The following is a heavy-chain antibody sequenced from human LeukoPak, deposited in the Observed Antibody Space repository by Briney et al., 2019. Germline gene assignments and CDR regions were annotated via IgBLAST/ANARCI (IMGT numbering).Heavy chain of an antibody. CDR1: EFTFSSYA. V-gene: IGHV3-23*01. Sequence: GGSLRLSCAASEFTFSSYAMSWVRQAPGKGLEWVSAISGSGGSTYYADSVKGRFTISRDNSKNTLYLQMNSLRAEDTAVYYCAKDRDDDSSGYYGSVGYWGQGTLVTVSS. J-gene: IGHJ4*02. D-gene: IGHD3-22*01. CDR3: AKDRDDDSSGYYGSVGY. CDR2: ISGSGGST.